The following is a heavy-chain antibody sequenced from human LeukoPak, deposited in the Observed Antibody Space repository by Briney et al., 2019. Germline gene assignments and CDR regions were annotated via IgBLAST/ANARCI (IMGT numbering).Heavy chain of an antibody. V-gene: IGHV4-34*01. Sequence: PSGTLSLTCAVYGGSFSGYYWSWIRQPPGKGLEWIGEINHSGSTNYNPSLKSRVTISVDTSKNQFSLKLSSVTAADTAVYYCARASGHYWGQGTLVTVSS. J-gene: IGHJ4*02. CDR2: INHSGST. D-gene: IGHD3-10*01. CDR3: ARASGHY. CDR1: GGSFSGYY.